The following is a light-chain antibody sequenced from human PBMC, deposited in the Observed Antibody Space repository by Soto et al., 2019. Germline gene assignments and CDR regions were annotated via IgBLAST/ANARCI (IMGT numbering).Light chain of an antibody. Sequence: EIVLTQSPGTLSLSPGERATLSCRASQSVSSSYLAWYQQKPGQAPRLLIYGASSRATGIPDRFSGSGSGTDFTLTISRLEPADFAVYYCQQYGSSPPMYTFGQGTKVDIK. J-gene: IGKJ2*01. V-gene: IGKV3-20*01. CDR1: QSVSSSY. CDR2: GAS. CDR3: QQYGSSPPMYT.